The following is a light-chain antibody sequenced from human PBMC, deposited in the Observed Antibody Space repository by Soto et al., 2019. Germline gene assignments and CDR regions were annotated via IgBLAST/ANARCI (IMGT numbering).Light chain of an antibody. V-gene: IGLV2-14*01. Sequence: QSALTQPASVSGSPGQSITISCTGTSSDIGGYNYVSWYQQHPGKAPKLMIYEVSNRPSGVSNRFSGSKSGNTASLTISGLQAEDEADYDCSSYTSRSTHVVFGGGTKLTVL. CDR3: SSYTSRSTHVV. J-gene: IGLJ2*01. CDR1: SSDIGGYNY. CDR2: EVS.